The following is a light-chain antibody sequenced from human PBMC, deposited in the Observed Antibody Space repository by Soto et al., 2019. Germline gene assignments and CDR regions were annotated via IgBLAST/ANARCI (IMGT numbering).Light chain of an antibody. CDR2: GAS. Sequence: EIVMTQSPATLSVSPGERATLSCRASQSVSSNLAWYQQKPGQPPRLLIYGASTRATGIPARFSGSGSGTEFTLTISSLQSEDFAVYYCQHCNNRPPLTFGGGTKVEIK. CDR1: QSVSSN. CDR3: QHCNNRPPLT. V-gene: IGKV3-15*01. J-gene: IGKJ4*01.